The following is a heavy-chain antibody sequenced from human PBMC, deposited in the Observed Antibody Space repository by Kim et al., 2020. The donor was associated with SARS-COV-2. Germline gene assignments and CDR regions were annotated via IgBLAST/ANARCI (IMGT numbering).Heavy chain of an antibody. CDR2: SGGTL. Sequence: SGGTLTSTNAVKGRFTISRENAKNSLLLQMNSLRAEDTAVYYCATDDPAPDWGQGTLVAVSS. V-gene: IGHV3-11*04. J-gene: IGHJ4*02. CDR3: ATDDPAPD.